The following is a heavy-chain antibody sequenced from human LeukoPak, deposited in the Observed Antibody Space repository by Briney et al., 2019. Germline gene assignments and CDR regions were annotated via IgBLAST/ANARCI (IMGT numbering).Heavy chain of an antibody. CDR3: AREGITIWSYTHLSTFDY. CDR1: GFTFSSYA. V-gene: IGHV3-23*01. Sequence: PGGSLRLSCAASGFTFSSYAMSWVRQAPGKGLEWVSAISGSGGSTYYADSVKGRFTISRDNSKNTLYLQMNSLRAEDTAVYYCAREGITIWSYTHLSTFDYWGQGTLVTVSS. D-gene: IGHD3-10*01. J-gene: IGHJ4*02. CDR2: ISGSGGST.